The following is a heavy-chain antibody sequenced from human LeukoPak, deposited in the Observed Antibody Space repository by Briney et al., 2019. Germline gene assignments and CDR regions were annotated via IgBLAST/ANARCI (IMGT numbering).Heavy chain of an antibody. D-gene: IGHD6-13*01. J-gene: IGHJ4*02. V-gene: IGHV3-23*01. CDR3: TKQLYKQLSFDY. CDR2: ISGSGGST. CDR1: GFTFSSYG. Sequence: SGGTLRLSCAASGFTFSSYGMSWVRQAPGKGLEWVSAISGSGGSTYYADSVKGRFTISRDNSKNTLYLQMNSLRAEDTAVYYCTKQLYKQLSFDYWGRGTLVTVSS.